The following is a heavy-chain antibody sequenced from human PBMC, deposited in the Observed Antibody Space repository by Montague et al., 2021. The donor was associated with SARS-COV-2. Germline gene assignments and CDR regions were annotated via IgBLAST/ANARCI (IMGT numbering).Heavy chain of an antibody. CDR1: GGSVRSGSYY. J-gene: IGHJ4*02. V-gene: IGHV4-61*01. CDR3: AMTAVIRYQYYFDN. CDR2: VLYTGVT. Sequence: SETLSLTCSVSGGSVRSGSYYWSWIRQPPGKGLHWIGNVLYTGVTSFNPSLKSRLTMSVDSSKNEFSLNLRSVTAADTAVYYCAMTAVIRYQYYFDNWGQGTGVAVSS. D-gene: IGHD3-16*02.